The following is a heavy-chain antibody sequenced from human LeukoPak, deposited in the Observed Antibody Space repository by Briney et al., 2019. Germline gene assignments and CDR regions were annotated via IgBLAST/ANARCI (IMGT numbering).Heavy chain of an antibody. CDR3: ASGGRDGYSGRTYDY. J-gene: IGHJ4*02. Sequence: GASVKVSCKASGGAFSSYAISWVRQAPGQGLEWMGGIIPIFGTANYAQKFQGRVTITADESTSTAYMELSSLRSEDTAVYYCASGGRDGYSGRTYDYWGQGTLVTVSS. CDR1: GGAFSSYA. V-gene: IGHV1-69*13. D-gene: IGHD5-24*01. CDR2: IIPIFGTA.